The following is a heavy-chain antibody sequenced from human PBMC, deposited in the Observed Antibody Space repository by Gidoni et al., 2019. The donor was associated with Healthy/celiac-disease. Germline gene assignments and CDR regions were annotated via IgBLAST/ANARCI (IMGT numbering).Heavy chain of an antibody. CDR2: IYPGDSDT. V-gene: IGHV5-51*03. Sequence: EVQLVQSGAEVKKPGESLKISCKGSGYSFTSYWIGWVRQMPGKGLEWMGIIYPGDSDTRYSPSFQGQVTISADKSISTAYLQWSSLKASDTAMYYCARRGSYYYDSSGYRNDAFDIWGQGTMVTVSS. CDR1: GYSFTSYW. D-gene: IGHD3-22*01. J-gene: IGHJ3*02. CDR3: ARRGSYYYDSSGYRNDAFDI.